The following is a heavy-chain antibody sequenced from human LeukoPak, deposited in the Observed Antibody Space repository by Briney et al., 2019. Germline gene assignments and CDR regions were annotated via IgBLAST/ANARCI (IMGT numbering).Heavy chain of an antibody. CDR3: ARDSDNWNYFDY. CDR2: IIPIFGTA. J-gene: IGHJ4*02. V-gene: IGHV1-69*01. Sequence: SVKVSCKASGGTFSSYAISWVRQAPGQGLEWMGGIIPIFGTANYAQKFQGRVTITADESTSTAYMELSSLRSEDTAVYYCARDSDNWNYFDYWGQGTLVTFSS. D-gene: IGHD1-20*01. CDR1: GGTFSSYA.